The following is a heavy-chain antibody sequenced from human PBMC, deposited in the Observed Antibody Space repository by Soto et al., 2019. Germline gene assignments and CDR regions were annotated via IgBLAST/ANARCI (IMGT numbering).Heavy chain of an antibody. CDR3: AKDIVVVPAANDAFDI. J-gene: IGHJ3*02. V-gene: IGHV3-23*01. CDR2: ISGSGGST. Sequence: GVLRLSCAASGFPFSSYAMSWVRQAPGKGLEWVSAISGSGGSTYYADSVKGRFTISRDNSKNTLYLQMNSLRAEDTAVYYCAKDIVVVPAANDAFDIWGQGTMVTVSS. D-gene: IGHD2-2*01. CDR1: GFPFSSYA.